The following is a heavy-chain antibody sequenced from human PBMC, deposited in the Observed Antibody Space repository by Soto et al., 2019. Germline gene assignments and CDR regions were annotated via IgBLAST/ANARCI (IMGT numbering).Heavy chain of an antibody. Sequence: GGSLRLSCAASGFPFSSYGMHWVRQAPGKGLEWVAVIWYDGSNKYYADSVKGRFTISRDNSKNTLYLQMNSLRAEDTAVYYCARDTTPKKDYGMDVWGQGTTVTVSS. CDR1: GFPFSSYG. J-gene: IGHJ6*02. V-gene: IGHV3-33*01. D-gene: IGHD1-26*01. CDR3: ARDTTPKKDYGMDV. CDR2: IWYDGSNK.